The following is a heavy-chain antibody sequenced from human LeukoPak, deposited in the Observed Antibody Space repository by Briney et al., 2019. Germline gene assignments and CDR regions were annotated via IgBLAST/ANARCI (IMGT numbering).Heavy chain of an antibody. CDR3: ARTYYGSGSLYYYYYYMDV. CDR2: INPSGGST. J-gene: IGHJ6*03. CDR1: GYTFTSYY. Sequence: GASVKVSCKASGYTFTSYYIHWVRQAPGQGLEWMGLINPSGGSTNYAQKFQGRVTMTRDTSTSTVYMELSSLRSEDTAVYYCARTYYGSGSLYYYYYYMDVWGKGTTVTVSS. V-gene: IGHV1-46*01. D-gene: IGHD3-10*01.